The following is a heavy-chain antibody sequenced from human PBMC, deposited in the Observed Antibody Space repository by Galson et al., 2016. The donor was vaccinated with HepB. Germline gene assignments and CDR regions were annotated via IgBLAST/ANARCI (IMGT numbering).Heavy chain of an antibody. CDR3: AREERSFGYKD. Sequence: SETLSLTCTVSGGSVSSGSYYWTWIRQPPGKGLEWIGYFHYTGSINYNPTLKSRVTIAEDTSNNQLSLKLHTVTAADTAVYYCAREERSFGYKDWGQGTLVTVSS. CDR1: GGSVSSGSYY. J-gene: IGHJ4*02. CDR2: FHYTGSI. V-gene: IGHV4-61*01. D-gene: IGHD5-18*01.